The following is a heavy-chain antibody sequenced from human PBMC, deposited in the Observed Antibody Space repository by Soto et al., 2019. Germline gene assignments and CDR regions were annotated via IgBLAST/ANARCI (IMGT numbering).Heavy chain of an antibody. V-gene: IGHV1-18*01. CDR2: ISGYNGNT. CDR3: ARGWEQLPVPIDY. CDR1: GYIFTSYG. J-gene: IGHJ4*02. Sequence: ASVKVSCKTSGYIFTSYGLNWVRQAPGQGLEWMGWISGYNGNTNYAQTFQDRVTMTIDTSRSTVYMELGRLTSDDTAVYYCARGWEQLPVPIDYWGQGTLVTVSS. D-gene: IGHD1-26*01.